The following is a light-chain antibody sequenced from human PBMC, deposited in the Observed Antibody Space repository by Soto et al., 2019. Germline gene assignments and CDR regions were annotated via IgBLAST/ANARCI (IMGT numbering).Light chain of an antibody. Sequence: DIQMTQFPSTLSASVGDRVSITCRASQSISSLLAWYQQKPGKAPKLLIYDASSLESGVPSRFSGSGSGTEFTLTISSLQPDDFATYCCQQYGSYVYTFGQGTKLEIK. CDR2: DAS. CDR3: QQYGSYVYT. V-gene: IGKV1-5*01. J-gene: IGKJ2*01. CDR1: QSISSL.